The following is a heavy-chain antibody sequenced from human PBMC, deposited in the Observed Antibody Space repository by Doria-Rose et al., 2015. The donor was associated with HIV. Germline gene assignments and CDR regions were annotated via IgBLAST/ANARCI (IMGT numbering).Heavy chain of an antibody. CDR2: IVSDGES. Sequence: QESGPVLVRPTETLTLTCTVSGVSLSSPGMGVSWIRQPPGKALEWLANIVSDGESSYNTSLKCRRTISRSTYTRQVVLTMTDMDPVDTATYYCARIKSSRWYHKYYFDFWGQGTLVIVSA. CDR1: GVSLSSPGMG. V-gene: IGHV2-26*01. D-gene: IGHD6-13*01. CDR3: ARIKSSRWYHKYYFDF. J-gene: IGHJ4*02.